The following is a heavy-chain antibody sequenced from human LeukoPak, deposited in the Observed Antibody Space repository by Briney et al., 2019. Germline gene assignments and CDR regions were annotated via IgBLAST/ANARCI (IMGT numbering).Heavy chain of an antibody. CDR2: IKSKTHGGTT. V-gene: IGHV3-15*07. CDR1: GFTFNNVW. D-gene: IGHD3-16*01. J-gene: IGHJ5*02. Sequence: GGSLRLSCAASGFTFNNVWMNWGRQAPGKGLEWVGRIKSKTHGGTTDYAAPVKGRFTISRDDSKNTLYLQTDSLKTEDTAVYYCTTGPRLGGYNWFDPWGQGTLVTVSS. CDR3: TTGPRLGGYNWFDP.